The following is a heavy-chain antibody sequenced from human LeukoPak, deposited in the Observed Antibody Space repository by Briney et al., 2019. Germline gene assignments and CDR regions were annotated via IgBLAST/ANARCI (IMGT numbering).Heavy chain of an antibody. CDR1: GFTFSSYV. J-gene: IGHJ4*02. Sequence: GGSLRLSCAASGFTFSSYVMHWVRQAPGKGLEWVAIISYDGSNEYYAGSVKGRFTISRDNSKNTLYLQMYSLGAADTAVYYCASDKGTSYLSSFDYWGQGTLVTVSS. D-gene: IGHD6-6*01. V-gene: IGHV3-30*04. CDR3: ASDKGTSYLSSFDY. CDR2: ISYDGSNE.